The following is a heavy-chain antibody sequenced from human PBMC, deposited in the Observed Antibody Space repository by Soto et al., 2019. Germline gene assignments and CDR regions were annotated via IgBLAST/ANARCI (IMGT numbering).Heavy chain of an antibody. CDR1: GGSLIGGIFY. Sequence: WDTLSLTFTVSGGSLIGGIFYCSWIRRPPGKGLEWIGYFYDSGSTNYNPSLRSRVTMSVDTSKNQFSLKLSSVTAADTAVYYWAASAPPATNYYYAMDVWGQGTTVTVS. V-gene: IGHV4-61*01. D-gene: IGHD5-12*01. CDR3: AASAPPATNYYYAMDV. CDR2: FYDSGST. J-gene: IGHJ6*02.